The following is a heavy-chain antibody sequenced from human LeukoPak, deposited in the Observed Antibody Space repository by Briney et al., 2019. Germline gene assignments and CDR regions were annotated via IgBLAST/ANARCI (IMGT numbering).Heavy chain of an antibody. CDR1: GFTFNSYW. J-gene: IGHJ4*02. CDR3: ARTDILTGYSFDC. Sequence: GGSLGLSCAASGFTFNSYWMHWVRQVPGKGLVWDSRINSDGSSTSYADSVKGRFTISRDNAKNTLYLQMNSLRAEDTAVFYCARTDILTGYSFDCWGQGTLVTVSS. V-gene: IGHV3-74*01. D-gene: IGHD3-9*01. CDR2: INSDGSST.